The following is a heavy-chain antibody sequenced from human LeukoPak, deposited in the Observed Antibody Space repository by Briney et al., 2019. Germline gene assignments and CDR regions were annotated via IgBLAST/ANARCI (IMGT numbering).Heavy chain of an antibody. J-gene: IGHJ5*02. CDR3: ARDSITMVRGLLVNWFDP. D-gene: IGHD3-10*01. CDR2: IKQDGSEK. Sequence: GGSLRLSCAASGFTFSSYWMSWVRQAPGKGLEWVANIKQDGSEKYYVDSVKGRFTISRDNAKNSLYLQMNSLRAEDTAVYYCARDSITMVRGLLVNWFDPWGQGTLVTVSS. CDR1: GFTFSSYW. V-gene: IGHV3-7*01.